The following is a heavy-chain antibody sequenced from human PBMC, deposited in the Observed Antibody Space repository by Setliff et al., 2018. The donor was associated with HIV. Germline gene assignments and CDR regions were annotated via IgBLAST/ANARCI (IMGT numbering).Heavy chain of an antibody. V-gene: IGHV4-39*01. D-gene: IGHD2-21*02. CDR2: IYYSGTT. Sequence: SETLSLTCSVSGGSINSDNYYWGWIRQAPGKGLEWIGSIYYSGTTYYNPSLRGRVTISVDRSRNQFSLTLNSVTAADTATYYCASRGIVVVTMSMPDECFGHWGHGTLVTVSS. J-gene: IGHJ1*01. CDR1: GGSINSDNYY. CDR3: ASRGIVVVTMSMPDECFGH.